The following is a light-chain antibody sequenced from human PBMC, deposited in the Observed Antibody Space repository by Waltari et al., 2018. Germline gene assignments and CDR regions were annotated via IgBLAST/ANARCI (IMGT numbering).Light chain of an antibody. CDR2: EVI. Sequence: QSALTQPASVSGSPGQSIPISCTGTSRSVGFYTLVSWYQQHPDKSPKLLVYEVIERPSGVSNRFSGSKSGNTASLTISGLQAEDEADYYCCSYVGRNIWVFGGGTKVTVL. V-gene: IGLV2-23*02. CDR1: SRSVGFYTL. CDR3: CSYVGRNIWV. J-gene: IGLJ3*02.